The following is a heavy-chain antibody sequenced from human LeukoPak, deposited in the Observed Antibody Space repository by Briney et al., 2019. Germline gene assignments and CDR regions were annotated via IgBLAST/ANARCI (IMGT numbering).Heavy chain of an antibody. V-gene: IGHV3-48*01. CDR3: ARDSRVPVPPQDYYYYMDV. D-gene: IGHD6-13*01. Sequence: GGSLRLSCAASGFTFSSYSMNWVRQAPGKGLEWVSYISSSSSTIYYADSVKGRFTISRDNAKNSLYLQMNSLRAEDTAVYYCARDSRVPVPPQDYYYYMDVWGKGTTVTVSS. J-gene: IGHJ6*03. CDR2: ISSSSSTI. CDR1: GFTFSSYS.